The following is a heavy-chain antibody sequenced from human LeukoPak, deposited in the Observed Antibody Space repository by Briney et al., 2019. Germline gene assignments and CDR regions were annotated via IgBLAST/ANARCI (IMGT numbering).Heavy chain of an antibody. CDR1: GYSFTNYD. CDR3: ARGPDGHFDF. Sequence: ASVKVSCKASGYSFTNYDINWVRQATGQGLEWMGWMNPNSGNTGYAQKFQGRVTLTRNTPMNTAYMEVSSLRSEDTAVYYCARGPDGHFDFWGQGTLVTVSS. J-gene: IGHJ4*02. D-gene: IGHD1-14*01. CDR2: MNPNSGNT. V-gene: IGHV1-8*01.